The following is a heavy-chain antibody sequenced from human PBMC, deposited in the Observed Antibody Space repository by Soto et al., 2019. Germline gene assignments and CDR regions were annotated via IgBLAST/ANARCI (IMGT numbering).Heavy chain of an antibody. CDR3: AKGRAAQRYFDY. CDR1: GFTFSSYA. CDR2: ISGSGGST. J-gene: IGHJ4*02. Sequence: GGSLRLSCAASGFTFSSYAMSWVRQAPGKGLEWVSAISGSGGSTYYADSVKGRFTISRDNSKNTLYLQMNSLRAEDAAVYYCAKGRAAQRYFDYWGQGTLVTVSS. D-gene: IGHD6-25*01. V-gene: IGHV3-23*01.